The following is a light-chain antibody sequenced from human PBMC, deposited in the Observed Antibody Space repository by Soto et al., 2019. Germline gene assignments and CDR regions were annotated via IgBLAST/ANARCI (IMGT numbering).Light chain of an antibody. Sequence: EIVLTQSPGTLSLSPGERATLSCRASQSVSSSYLAWYQQKPGQAPRLPIYGASSRATGIPDRFSGSGSGTDFTLTISSLQPEDFATYYCLQLRSYPWTFGQGTKVDI. J-gene: IGKJ1*01. CDR1: QSVSSSY. V-gene: IGKV3-20*01. CDR3: LQLRSYPWT. CDR2: GAS.